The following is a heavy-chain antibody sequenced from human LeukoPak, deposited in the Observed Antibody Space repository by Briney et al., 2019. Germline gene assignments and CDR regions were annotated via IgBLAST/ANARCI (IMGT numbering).Heavy chain of an antibody. CDR1: GFTFSSYE. CDR2: ISSSGSTI. J-gene: IGHJ4*02. Sequence: GGSLRLSCAASGFTFSSYEMNWVRQAPGKGLEWVSYISSSGSTIYYADSVKGRFTISRDNAKSSLYLQMNSLRAEDTAVYYCARALSTAGWYGEKYYFDYWGQGTLVTVSS. V-gene: IGHV3-48*03. CDR3: ARALSTAGWYGEKYYFDY. D-gene: IGHD6-19*01.